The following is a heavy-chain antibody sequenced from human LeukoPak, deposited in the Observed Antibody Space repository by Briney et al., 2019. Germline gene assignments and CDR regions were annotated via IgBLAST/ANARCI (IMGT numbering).Heavy chain of an antibody. CDR3: ARDSRGAVAGTRRSYYYYYGMDV. D-gene: IGHD6-19*01. V-gene: IGHV3-33*01. CDR1: GFTFSSYG. Sequence: GGSLRLSRAASGFTFSSYGMHWVRQALGKGLEWVAVIWYDGSNKYYADSVKGRFTISRDNSKNTLYLQMNSLRAEDTAVYYCARDSRGAVAGTRRSYYYYYGMDVWGQGTTVTVSS. CDR2: IWYDGSNK. J-gene: IGHJ6*02.